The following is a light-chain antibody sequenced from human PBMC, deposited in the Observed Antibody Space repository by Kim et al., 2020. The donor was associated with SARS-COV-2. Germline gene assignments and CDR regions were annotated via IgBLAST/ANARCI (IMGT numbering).Light chain of an antibody. CDR2: GKN. CDR1: SLRSYY. V-gene: IGLV3-19*01. J-gene: IGLJ1*01. Sequence: SSELTQDPAVSVALGQTVRITCQGDSLRSYYASWYQQKPGQAPVLVIYGKNNRPSGIPDRFSGSSSGNTASLTITGAQAEDEADYYCHSRDSSGNYVFVT. CDR3: HSRDSSGNYV.